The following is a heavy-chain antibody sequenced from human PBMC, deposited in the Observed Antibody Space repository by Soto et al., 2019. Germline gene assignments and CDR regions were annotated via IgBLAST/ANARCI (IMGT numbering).Heavy chain of an antibody. Sequence: SVKVSCKASGGTFSSYAISWVRQAPGQGLEWMGGIIPIFGTANYAQKFQGRVTITADESTSTAYMELSSLRSEDTAVYYCAVPKGYCSGGSCYSPYYYYYGMDVWGQGTTVTVSS. J-gene: IGHJ6*02. CDR3: AVPKGYCSGGSCYSPYYYYYGMDV. CDR2: IIPIFGTA. V-gene: IGHV1-69*13. D-gene: IGHD2-15*01. CDR1: GGTFSSYA.